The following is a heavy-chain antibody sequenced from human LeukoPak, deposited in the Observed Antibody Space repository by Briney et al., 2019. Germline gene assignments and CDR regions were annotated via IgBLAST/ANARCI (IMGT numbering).Heavy chain of an antibody. CDR1: GYSFTSYW. Sequence: GESLKISCKGSGYSFTSYWIGWVRQMPGKGLEWMGIIYPGDSDTTYSPSFQGQVTISADKSISTSYLQWSSLKASDTAMYYCARRGNDSSGYRDAFDIWGQGTMVTVSS. CDR3: ARRGNDSSGYRDAFDI. V-gene: IGHV5-51*01. D-gene: IGHD3-22*01. CDR2: IYPGDSDT. J-gene: IGHJ3*02.